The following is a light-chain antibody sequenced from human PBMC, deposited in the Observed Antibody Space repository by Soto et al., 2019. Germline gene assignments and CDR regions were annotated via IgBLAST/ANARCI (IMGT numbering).Light chain of an antibody. J-gene: IGKJ4*01. CDR2: AAS. Sequence: DIQMTQSPSSLSASLGDRVTITCRASQGIGVYLAWFQQKPGKVPKLLIYAASTLQSGVPSRFSGSGSGTDFTVTISSLQPEDFASYYCQKYNSAPLTFGGGTKVEIK. V-gene: IGKV1-27*01. CDR1: QGIGVY. CDR3: QKYNSAPLT.